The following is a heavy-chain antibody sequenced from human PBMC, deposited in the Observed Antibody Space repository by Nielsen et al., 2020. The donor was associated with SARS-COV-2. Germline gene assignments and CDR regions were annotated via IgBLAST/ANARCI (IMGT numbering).Heavy chain of an antibody. CDR1: GFTFGSYA. CDR2: ISYDGSNK. J-gene: IGHJ6*02. CDR3: ARVPDSSSWEDYGMDV. V-gene: IGHV3-30-3*01. D-gene: IGHD6-13*01. Sequence: GESLKISCAASGFTFGSYAMHWVRQAPGKGLEWVAVISYDGSNKYYADSVKGRFTISRDNSKNTLYLQMNSLRAEDTAVYYCARVPDSSSWEDYGMDVWGQGTTVTVSS.